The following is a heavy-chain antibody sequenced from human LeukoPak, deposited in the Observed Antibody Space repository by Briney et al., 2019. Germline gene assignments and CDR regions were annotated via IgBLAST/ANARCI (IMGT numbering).Heavy chain of an antibody. V-gene: IGHV3-15*01. J-gene: IGHJ4*02. CDR2: IKSKTDGGTT. CDR3: TTDPIAARVSGLDY. D-gene: IGHD6-6*01. CDR1: GFTFSNAW. Sequence: GGSLRLSCAASGFTFSNAWMSWVRQAPGKGLEWVGRIKSKTDGGTTDYAAPVKGRFTISRDDSKNTLYLQMNSLKTEDTAVYYCTTDPIAARVSGLDYWGQGTLVTVSS.